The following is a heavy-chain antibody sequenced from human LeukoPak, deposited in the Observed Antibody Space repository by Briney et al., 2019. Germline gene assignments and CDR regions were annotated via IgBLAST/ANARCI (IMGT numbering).Heavy chain of an antibody. CDR2: INSDGSST. D-gene: IGHD6-19*01. Sequence: QPGGSLRLSCAASGFTFSSYWMHWVRQAPGKGLVWVSRINSDGSSTSYADSVKGRFTISRDNAKNTLYLQMNSLRAEDTAVYYYARGGARLVRGLDYWGRGTLVTVSS. CDR3: ARGGARLVRGLDY. J-gene: IGHJ4*02. V-gene: IGHV3-74*01. CDR1: GFTFSSYW.